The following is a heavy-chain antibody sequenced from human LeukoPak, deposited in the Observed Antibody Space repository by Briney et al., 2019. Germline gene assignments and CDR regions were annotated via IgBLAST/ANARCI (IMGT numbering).Heavy chain of an antibody. D-gene: IGHD3-16*01. CDR1: GFTFCNFA. J-gene: IGHJ5*02. CDR2: ISGYADSA. Sequence: TLSLSCAVSGFTFCNFAMSWLPHAPGKGPEWVSAISGYADSAYSADSEKGRFTIFRDNSKTTVYLQMNSLRAEDTAVYDWAKDFGPWGQGTLVTASS. CDR3: AKDFGP. V-gene: IGHV3-23*01.